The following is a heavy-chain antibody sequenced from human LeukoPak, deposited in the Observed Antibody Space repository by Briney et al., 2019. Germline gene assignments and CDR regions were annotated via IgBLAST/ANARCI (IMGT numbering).Heavy chain of an antibody. V-gene: IGHV3-7*01. J-gene: IGHJ4*02. CDR3: GNQCSGGICPEN. CDR1: GFRFTSYW. CDR2: IGQDGSVK. D-gene: IGHD2-15*01. Sequence: PGGSLRLSCAASGFRFTSYWMTWVRRAPGKGLEWVGNIGQDGSVKNYADSVKGRFTISRDNAKNSVFPQMNSLRAEDTAFYYCGNQCSGGICPENWGRGTLVTVSS.